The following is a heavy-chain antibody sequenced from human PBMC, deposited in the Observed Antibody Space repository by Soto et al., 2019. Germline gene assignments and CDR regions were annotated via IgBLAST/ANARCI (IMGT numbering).Heavy chain of an antibody. Sequence: PSVKVSCKVSGYTLTELSMHWVRQAPGKGLEWMGGFDPEDGETIYAQKFQGRVTMTEHTSTDTAYMELSSLRSEDTAVYYCATAGEMATIFHYWGQGTLVTVSS. CDR3: ATAGEMATIFHY. CDR1: GYTLTELS. J-gene: IGHJ4*02. CDR2: FDPEDGET. V-gene: IGHV1-24*01. D-gene: IGHD5-12*01.